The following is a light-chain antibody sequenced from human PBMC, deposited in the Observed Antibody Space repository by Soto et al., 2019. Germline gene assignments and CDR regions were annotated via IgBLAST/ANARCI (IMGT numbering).Light chain of an antibody. V-gene: IGLV2-14*01. J-gene: IGLJ1*01. CDR1: SY. Sequence: LTQPASVSGSPGQSITISCTGTSYVSWYQQHPGKAPKLMIYEVGNRPSGVSIRFSGSKSGNTASLTISGLQADDEADYYCSSYAHSSIYVFGTGTKVTVL. CDR3: SSYAHSSIYV. CDR2: EVG.